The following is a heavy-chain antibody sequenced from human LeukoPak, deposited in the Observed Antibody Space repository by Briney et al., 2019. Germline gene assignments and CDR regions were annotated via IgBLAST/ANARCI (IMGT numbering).Heavy chain of an antibody. CDR3: ARETELWYYFDY. CDR1: GGSISSYY. D-gene: IGHD5-18*01. CDR2: IYYSGST. Sequence: SETLSLTCTVSGGSISSYYWSWIRQPPGKGPEWVGYIYYSGSTNYNPSLKSRVTISVDTSKNQFSLKLSSVTAADTAVYYCARETELWYYFDYWGQGNLVTVSS. V-gene: IGHV4-59*01. J-gene: IGHJ4*02.